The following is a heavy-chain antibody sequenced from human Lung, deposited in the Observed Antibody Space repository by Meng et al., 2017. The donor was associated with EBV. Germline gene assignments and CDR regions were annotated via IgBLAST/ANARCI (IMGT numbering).Heavy chain of an antibody. V-gene: IGHV1-18*01. J-gene: IGHJ4*02. CDR3: ASGTPGRSYCDY. CDR1: GYTFGSYG. D-gene: IGHD2-15*01. CDR2: FVNYVDT. Sequence: QVHPLQSGPEVKKPGDSVRVSCKASGYTFGSYGICWVRQAPGQGLEWMGWFVNYVDTYPAPKFQGRVTMTTDTHTNTAFMELRSLTSDDTAVYYCASGTPGRSYCDYWGQGTLVTVSS.